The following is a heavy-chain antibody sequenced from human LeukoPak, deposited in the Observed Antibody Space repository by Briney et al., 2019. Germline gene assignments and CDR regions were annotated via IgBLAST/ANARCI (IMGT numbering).Heavy chain of an antibody. Sequence: PSETLSLTCAVYGGSFSGYYWSWIRQPPRKGLEWIGEINHSGSTNYNPSLKSRVTIPVDTSKSQFSLKLSSVTAADTAVYYCARRYYDFWSGYHYTAGFYFDYWGQGTLVTVSS. V-gene: IGHV4-34*01. J-gene: IGHJ4*02. CDR2: INHSGST. CDR1: GGSFSGYY. CDR3: ARRYYDFWSGYHYTAGFYFDY. D-gene: IGHD3-3*01.